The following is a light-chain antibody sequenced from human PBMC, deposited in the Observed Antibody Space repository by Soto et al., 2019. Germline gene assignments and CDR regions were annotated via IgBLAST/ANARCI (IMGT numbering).Light chain of an antibody. CDR2: GAS. CDR1: RSVSSN. Sequence: EIVMTQSPATLSVSPGERATLSCRASRSVSSNLAWYQQKPGQAPRLLIHGASTRATGIPARFSGSGSGTEFTLTISSLQSEDFAVYYCQQYDNWPRTLGQGTKV. J-gene: IGKJ1*01. CDR3: QQYDNWPRT. V-gene: IGKV3-15*01.